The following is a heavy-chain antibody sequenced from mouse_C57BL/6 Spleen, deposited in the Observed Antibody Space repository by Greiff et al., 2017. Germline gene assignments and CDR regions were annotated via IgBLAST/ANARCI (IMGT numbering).Heavy chain of an antibody. V-gene: IGHV1-80*01. D-gene: IGHD4-1*01. CDR1: GYAFSSYW. Sequence: VQLQQSGASVKISCKASGYAFSSYWMNWVKQRPGKGLEWIGQIYPGDGDTNYNGKFKGKATLTADKSSSTAYMQLSSLTSEAAAVYFCARGDWDEGGYWGQGTTLTVSS. CDR2: IYPGDGDT. CDR3: ARGDWDEGGY. J-gene: IGHJ2*01.